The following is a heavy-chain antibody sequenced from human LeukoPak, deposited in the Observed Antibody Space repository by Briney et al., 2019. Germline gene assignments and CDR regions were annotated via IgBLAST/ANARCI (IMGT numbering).Heavy chain of an antibody. Sequence: GGSLRLSCEASGFTFSTYTMNWVRQAPGKGLEWVSSISRTSSYIKYADSVTGRFTISRDNSKNTLYLQMNSLRVEDTAVYYCGRDLIGTAASWDCWGQGTLVTASS. D-gene: IGHD6-25*01. CDR2: ISRTSSYI. CDR1: GFTFSTYT. CDR3: GRDLIGTAASWDC. J-gene: IGHJ4*02. V-gene: IGHV3-21*04.